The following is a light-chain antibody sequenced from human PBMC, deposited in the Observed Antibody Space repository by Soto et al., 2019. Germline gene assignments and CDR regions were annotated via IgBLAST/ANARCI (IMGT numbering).Light chain of an antibody. J-gene: IGLJ1*01. Sequence: QSMLTQPPSASVTPGQRVTSSCSGSSSNIGRNTVNWYQQLPGTAPKLLIFSDDQRPSGVPDRFSGSKSGTSASLAISGLQSEDEADYYCASWDDSLNGLYVFGTGTKVTV. CDR3: ASWDDSLNGLYV. V-gene: IGLV1-44*01. CDR2: SDD. CDR1: SSNIGRNT.